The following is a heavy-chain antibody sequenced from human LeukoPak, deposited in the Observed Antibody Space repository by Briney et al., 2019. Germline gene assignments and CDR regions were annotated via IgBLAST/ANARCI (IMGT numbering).Heavy chain of an antibody. CDR1: GGSFSGYY. V-gene: IGHV4-34*01. J-gene: IGHJ4*02. CDR3: ARGGRPTVREWLLPNYFDY. D-gene: IGHD3-3*01. CDR2: INHSGST. Sequence: PSETLSLTCAVYGGSFSGYYWSWIRQPPGKGLEWIGEINHSGSTNYNPSLKSRVTISVDTSKNQFSLKLSSVTAADTAVYYCARGGRPTVREWLLPNYFDYWGQGTLVTVSS.